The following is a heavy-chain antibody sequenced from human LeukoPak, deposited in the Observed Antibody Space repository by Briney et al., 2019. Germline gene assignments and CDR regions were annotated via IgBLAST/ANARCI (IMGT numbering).Heavy chain of an antibody. Sequence: SETLSLTCTVSGGSISSGDYYWSWIRQPPGKGLEWIGYIYYSGSTYYNPSLKSRVTISVDTSKNQFSLELSSVTAADTAVYYCARGPADLVVVVAARLLDYWGQGTLVTVSS. CDR3: ARGPADLVVVVAARLLDY. CDR1: GGSISSGDYY. V-gene: IGHV4-30-4*01. J-gene: IGHJ4*02. CDR2: IYYSGST. D-gene: IGHD2-15*01.